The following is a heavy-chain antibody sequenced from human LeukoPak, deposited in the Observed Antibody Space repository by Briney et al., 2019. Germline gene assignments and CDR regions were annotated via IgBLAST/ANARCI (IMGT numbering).Heavy chain of an antibody. J-gene: IGHJ6*02. V-gene: IGHV4-59*08. Sequence: PSETLSLTCAVYGGSLSGYYWSWIRQPPGKGLEWIGYIYDSGSTNYNPSLKSRVTISLDTSKKQFSLKLTSVTATDTAVFYCARHYYGSGSSPMDVWGQGTTVTVSS. CDR1: GGSLSGYY. CDR2: IYDSGST. D-gene: IGHD3-10*01. CDR3: ARHYYGSGSSPMDV.